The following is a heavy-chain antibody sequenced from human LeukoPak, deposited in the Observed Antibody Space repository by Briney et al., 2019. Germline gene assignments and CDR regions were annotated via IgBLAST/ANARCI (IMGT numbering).Heavy chain of an antibody. D-gene: IGHD5-18*01. J-gene: IGHJ3*02. Sequence: PSQTLSLTCAVSGGSISSGGYSWSWIRQPPGKGLEWIGYIYHSGSTYYNPSLKSRVTISVDRSKNQFSLQLSSVTPEDTAVYYCARGGQGDGYSADEAFDIWGQGTMVTVS. CDR1: GGSISSGGYS. V-gene: IGHV4-30-2*01. CDR3: ARGGQGDGYSADEAFDI. CDR2: IYHSGST.